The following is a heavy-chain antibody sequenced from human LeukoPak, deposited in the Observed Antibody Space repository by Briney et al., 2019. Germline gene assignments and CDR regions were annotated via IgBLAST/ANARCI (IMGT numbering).Heavy chain of an antibody. D-gene: IGHD3-10*01. V-gene: IGHV4-39*01. CDR1: GDSISSSTYY. CDR2: ISHTGTT. CDR3: ARHYGP. J-gene: IGHJ4*02. Sequence: SETLSLTCIVSGDSISSSTYYWAWIRQPPGKGLEWIGSISHTGTTYYKPSLKSQVTISVDASKSQFSLRLNSVTAADTAVYYCARHYGPWGQGTLVTVSS.